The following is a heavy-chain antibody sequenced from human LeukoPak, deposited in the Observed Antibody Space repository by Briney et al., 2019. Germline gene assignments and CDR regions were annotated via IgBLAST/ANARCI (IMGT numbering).Heavy chain of an antibody. D-gene: IGHD6-13*01. Sequence: PGGSLRLSCAASGFTFSSYAMSWVRQAPGKGLEWVSTISGSGGSTYFADSVKGRFTISRGNSKNTLYLQMNSLRAEDTAVYYCAKDRSGGSSWYSFDYWGQGTLVTVSS. CDR2: ISGSGGST. J-gene: IGHJ4*02. CDR3: AKDRSGGSSWYSFDY. V-gene: IGHV3-23*01. CDR1: GFTFSSYA.